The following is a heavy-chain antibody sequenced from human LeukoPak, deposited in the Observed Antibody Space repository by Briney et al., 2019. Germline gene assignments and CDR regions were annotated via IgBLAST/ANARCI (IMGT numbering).Heavy chain of an antibody. Sequence: GSLRLSCVASEFVFSKYGMHWVRQAPGKGLEWVAFIRSDGSEKYYADSVKGRFAISRDNSKKTLYLQMNSLRLEDTAVYYCARDRNWYKYFDLWGQGTLVTVSS. CDR1: EFVFSKYG. D-gene: IGHD1-14*01. V-gene: IGHV3-30*02. CDR2: IRSDGSEK. J-gene: IGHJ4*02. CDR3: ARDRNWYKYFDL.